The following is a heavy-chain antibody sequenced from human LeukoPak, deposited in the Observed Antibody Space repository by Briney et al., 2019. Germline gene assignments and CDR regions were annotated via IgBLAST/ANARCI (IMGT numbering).Heavy chain of an antibody. V-gene: IGHV3-21*01. J-gene: IGHJ3*02. CDR2: ISSSSTYI. D-gene: IGHD3-10*01. CDR1: GFTFSSYS. CDR3: ARDRYGSGSWDAFDI. Sequence: GGSLRLSCAASGFTFSSYSMNWVRQAPGRGLEWVSSISSSSTYIYYADSVKGRFTISRDNAKNSLYLQMNSLRAEDTAVYYCARDRYGSGSWDAFDIWGQGTVVTVSS.